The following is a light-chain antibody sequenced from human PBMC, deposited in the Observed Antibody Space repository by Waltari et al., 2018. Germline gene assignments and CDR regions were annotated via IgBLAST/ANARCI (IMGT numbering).Light chain of an antibody. V-gene: IGLV2-14*01. CDR2: DVS. J-gene: IGLJ2*01. Sequence: QSALPQPASVSGSPGQSITLSCTATISDVGGYNYVSWYQQHPGKAPKLMIYDVSNRPSGVSNRFSGSKSGNTASLTISGLQAEDEADYYCSSYTSSSVVFGGGTKLTVL. CDR3: SSYTSSSVV. CDR1: ISDVGGYNY.